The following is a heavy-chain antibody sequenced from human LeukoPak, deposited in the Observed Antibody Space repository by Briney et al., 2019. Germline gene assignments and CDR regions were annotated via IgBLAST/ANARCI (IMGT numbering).Heavy chain of an antibody. CDR1: GYTFTGYY. CDR2: INPNSGGT. Sequence: ASVKVSCKGSGYTFTGYYMHWVRQAPGQGLEWMGWINPNSGGTNYAQKFQGRVTMTRDTSISTAYMELSRLRSDDTAVYYCARDGISRSDFWSGFIRENYFDYWGQGTLVTVSS. J-gene: IGHJ4*02. D-gene: IGHD3-3*01. V-gene: IGHV1-2*02. CDR3: ARDGISRSDFWSGFIRENYFDY.